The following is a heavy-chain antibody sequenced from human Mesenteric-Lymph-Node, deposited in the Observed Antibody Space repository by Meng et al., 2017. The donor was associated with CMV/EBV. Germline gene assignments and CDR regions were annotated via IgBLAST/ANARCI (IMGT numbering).Heavy chain of an antibody. CDR3: ARGLGDSSGYYPLFDY. J-gene: IGHJ4*02. CDR1: GGFFSGSY. V-gene: IGHV4-34*01. CDR2: INHSGST. Sequence: YGGFFSGSYGSWLRKPPGKGLEWSGEINHSGSTYYKQSLKSRDTISVDRSKNQFSLKLSSVTAADTAVYYCARGLGDSSGYYPLFDYWGQGTLVTVSS. D-gene: IGHD3-22*01.